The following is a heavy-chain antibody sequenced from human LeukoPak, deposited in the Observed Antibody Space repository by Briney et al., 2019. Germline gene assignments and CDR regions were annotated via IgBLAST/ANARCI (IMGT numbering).Heavy chain of an antibody. Sequence: TGGSLRLSCAASGFTFSSYSMNWVRQAPGKGLEWVSSVSSSSSYIYYADSVKGRFTISRDNAKNSLYLQMNSLRAEDTAVYYCARNQPTGWEPPLGTADYWGQGTLVTVSS. CDR3: ARNQPTGWEPPLGTADY. CDR1: GFTFSSYS. V-gene: IGHV3-21*01. D-gene: IGHD1-26*01. J-gene: IGHJ4*02. CDR2: VSSSSSYI.